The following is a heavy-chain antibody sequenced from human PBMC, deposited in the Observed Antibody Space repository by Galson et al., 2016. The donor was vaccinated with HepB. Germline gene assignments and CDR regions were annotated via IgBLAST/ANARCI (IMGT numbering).Heavy chain of an antibody. D-gene: IGHD2-8*02. V-gene: IGHV3-21*06. CDR1: GFTFRNYN. J-gene: IGHJ6*04. Sequence: SLRLSCAASGFTFRNYNMNWVRQAPGKGLEWVSSISTTSTYIYYADSVKSRFTLPRDNAKNSLYLQINSLRAEDTAVYYCAIDCNGGACPGDYHYYAMDVWGKGTTVTVSS. CDR2: ISTTSTYI. CDR3: AIDCNGGACPGDYHYYAMDV.